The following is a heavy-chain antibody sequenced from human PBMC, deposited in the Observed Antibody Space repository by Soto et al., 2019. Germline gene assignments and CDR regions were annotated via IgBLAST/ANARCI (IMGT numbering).Heavy chain of an antibody. D-gene: IGHD3-10*01. J-gene: IGHJ5*02. CDR2: IIPILVIA. Sequence: HVQLVQSGAEVKKPGSSVKVSCKASGGTFSSYTISWVRQAPGQGLEWLGRIIPILVIANYAQKFQGRVTITADKSTSTAYMKLSSMSSEDTAVYYCARDDSGSGSYYNSWFDPWGQGTLVTVSS. CDR3: ARDDSGSGSYYNSWFDP. V-gene: IGHV1-69*08. CDR1: GGTFSSYT.